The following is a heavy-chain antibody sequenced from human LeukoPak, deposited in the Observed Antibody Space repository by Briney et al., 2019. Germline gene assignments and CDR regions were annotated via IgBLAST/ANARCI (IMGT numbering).Heavy chain of an antibody. V-gene: IGHV4-59*01. CDR3: ARSNYGDYFDY. J-gene: IGHJ4*02. D-gene: IGHD4-17*01. CDR1: DGSISSYY. CDR2: IYYSGST. Sequence: SETLSLTCTVSDGSISSYYWNWLRQAPGKGLEWIGYIYYSGSTNYNPSLKSRVAISVDTSKNQSSLKLSSVTAADTAVYYCARSNYGDYFDYWGQGTLVTVSS.